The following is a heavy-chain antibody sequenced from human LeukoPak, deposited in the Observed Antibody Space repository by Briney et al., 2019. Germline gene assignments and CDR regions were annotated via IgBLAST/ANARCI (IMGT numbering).Heavy chain of an antibody. CDR1: GGSFSGYY. D-gene: IGHD5-24*01. V-gene: IGHV4-34*01. CDR2: INHSGST. Sequence: SETLSLTCAVYGGSFSGYYWSWIRQPPGKGLEWIGEINHSGSTNYNPSLKSRVTISVDTSKNQFSLKLSSVTAADTAVYYCARRGGDGYNFDYWGQGTLVSVSS. J-gene: IGHJ4*02. CDR3: ARRGGDGYNFDY.